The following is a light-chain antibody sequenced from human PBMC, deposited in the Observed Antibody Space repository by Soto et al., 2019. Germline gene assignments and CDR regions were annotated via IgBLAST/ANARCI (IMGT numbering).Light chain of an antibody. CDR1: SSDVGSYNR. CDR2: EVS. CDR3: SLYTSTSTWV. Sequence: QSALTQPPSVSGSPGQSVPISCTGTSSDVGSYNRVSWYQQPPGTAPKLMIYEVSNRPSGVPDRFSGSKSGNTASLTISGLQAEDEADYYCSLYTSTSTWVFGTGTKLTVL. V-gene: IGLV2-18*01. J-gene: IGLJ1*01.